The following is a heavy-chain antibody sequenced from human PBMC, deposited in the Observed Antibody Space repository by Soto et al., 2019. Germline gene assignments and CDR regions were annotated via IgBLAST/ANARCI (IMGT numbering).Heavy chain of an antibody. J-gene: IGHJ4*02. V-gene: IGHV5-10-1*01. CDR1: GYSFTSYW. D-gene: IGHD6-13*01. CDR3: ATSPRQLVRSPFGY. CDR2: IDPSDSYT. Sequence: VESLKISCKGSGYSFTSYWISWVRQMPGKGLEWMGRIDPSDSYTHYSPSFQGHVTISADKSISTAYLQWSSLKASDTAMYYCATSPRQLVRSPFGYWGQGTLVTVSS.